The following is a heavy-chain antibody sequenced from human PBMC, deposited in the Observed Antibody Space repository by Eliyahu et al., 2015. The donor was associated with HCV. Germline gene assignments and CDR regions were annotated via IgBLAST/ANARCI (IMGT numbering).Heavy chain of an antibody. CDR1: GFIFPDXY. V-gene: IGHV3-11*01. CDR2: ISSSGGTK. J-gene: IGHJ2*01. Sequence: QVHLEESGGDLVAPGGXLQLSCTASGFIFPDXYMAWLRQTPGTGLEWLAYISSSGGTKYYADSVKGRFTASRDNARNSVFLHMSSLRADDTAVYYCARFQGPPSDWYFDRWGRGTPVTISS. CDR3: ARFQGPPSDWYFDR.